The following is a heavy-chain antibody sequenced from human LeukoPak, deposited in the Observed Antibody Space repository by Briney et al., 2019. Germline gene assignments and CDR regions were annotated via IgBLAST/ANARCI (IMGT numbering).Heavy chain of an antibody. D-gene: IGHD2-2*01. J-gene: IGHJ5*02. CDR2: FDPEDGET. CDR1: GYTLTELS. V-gene: IGHV1-24*01. Sequence: ASVKVSCKVSGYTLTELSMHWVRQAPGKGLEWMGGFDPEDGETIYAQKFQGRVTMTEDTSTDTAYMELSSLRSEDTAVYYCATLGYCSSTSCYGFSNWFDPWGQGTLVVVSS. CDR3: ATLGYCSSTSCYGFSNWFDP.